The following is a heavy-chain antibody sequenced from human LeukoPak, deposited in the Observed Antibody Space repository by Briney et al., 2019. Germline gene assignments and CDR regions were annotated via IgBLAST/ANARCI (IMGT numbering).Heavy chain of an antibody. CDR1: GFTFSSYT. D-gene: IGHD5-12*01. Sequence: PGGSLRLSCAASGFTFSSYTMNWVRRAPGKGLEWVSSISGGSTYTFYADSVMGRFTISRDNAKNSLYLHMSSLRAEDTAVYYCARVRDLYRDYWGQGILVTVSS. J-gene: IGHJ4*02. CDR2: ISGGSTYT. CDR3: ARVRDLYRDY. V-gene: IGHV3-21*01.